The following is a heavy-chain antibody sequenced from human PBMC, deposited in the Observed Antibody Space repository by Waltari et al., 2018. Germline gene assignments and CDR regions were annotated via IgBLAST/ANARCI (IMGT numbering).Heavy chain of an antibody. D-gene: IGHD6-13*01. CDR1: GGTFSSYA. V-gene: IGHV1-69*01. CDR3: ARDGSIAAAGPLYYYYGMDV. Sequence: QVQLVQSGAEVKKPGSSVKVSCKASGGTFSSYAISWVRQAPGQGLEWMGGIIPIFGTANYAQKFQGRVTITADESTSTAYMELSSLRSEDTAVYYCARDGSIAAAGPLYYYYGMDVWGQGTTVTVSS. J-gene: IGHJ6*02. CDR2: IIPIFGTA.